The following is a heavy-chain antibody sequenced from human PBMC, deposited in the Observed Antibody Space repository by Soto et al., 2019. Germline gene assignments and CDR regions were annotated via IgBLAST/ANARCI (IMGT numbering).Heavy chain of an antibody. Sequence: SQTLSLTCAISGDSVSSNRAALNLIRQSPSRGLEWLGRTYYRSKWYNDYAVSVKSRITVNPDTSKNQFSLHLNSVTPDDTAVYYCARTPASGTLDPWGQGTLVTVSS. V-gene: IGHV6-1*01. D-gene: IGHD6-13*01. CDR1: GDSVSSNRAA. CDR3: ARTPASGTLDP. CDR2: TYYRSKWYN. J-gene: IGHJ5*02.